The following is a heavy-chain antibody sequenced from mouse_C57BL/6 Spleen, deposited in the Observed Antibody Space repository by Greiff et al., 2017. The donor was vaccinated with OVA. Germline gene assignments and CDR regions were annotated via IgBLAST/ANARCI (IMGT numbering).Heavy chain of an antibody. CDR3: TRRDGYYDYYAMDY. CDR1: GYTFTDYE. Sequence: QVQLKQSGAELVRPGASVTLSCKASGYTFTDYEMHWVKQTPVHGLEWIGAIDPETGGTAYNQKFKGKAILTADKSSSTAYMELRSLTSEDSAVYYCTRRDGYYDYYAMDYWGQGTSVTVSS. D-gene: IGHD2-3*01. CDR2: IDPETGGT. J-gene: IGHJ4*01. V-gene: IGHV1-15*01.